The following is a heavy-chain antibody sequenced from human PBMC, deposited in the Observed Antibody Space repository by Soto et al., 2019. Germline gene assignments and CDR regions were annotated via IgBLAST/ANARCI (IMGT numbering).Heavy chain of an antibody. CDR3: AHAPDHLNGGNWFDP. V-gene: IGHV2-5*02. CDR2: IYWDDDK. Sequence: QITLKESGPTLVKPTQTRTLTCTFSGFSLSTSVVGVGWIRQPPEKALEWLAFIYWDDDKRYSPSLKIRLTIAKHTSKKQVVLTLTNMDTVDTAKYYCAHAPDHLNGGNWFDPWGQGTLVPVAS. D-gene: IGHD4-17*01. J-gene: IGHJ5*02. CDR1: GFSLSTSVVG.